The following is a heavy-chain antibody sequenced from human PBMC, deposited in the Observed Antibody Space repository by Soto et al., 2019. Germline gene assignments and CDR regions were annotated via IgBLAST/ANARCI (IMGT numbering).Heavy chain of an antibody. D-gene: IGHD6-19*01. J-gene: IGHJ3*02. CDR1: GGTFSSYG. CDR3: ARDRGSGWFRDAFDI. CDR2: IIPLFGTT. V-gene: IGHV1-69*13. Sequence: SVKVSCKASGGTFSSYGVSWVRQAPEQGLEWMGGIIPLFGTTNYAQMFQGRVTITADESTNTAYMELSSLRSEDTAVYYCARDRGSGWFRDAFDIWGQGTVVTVSS.